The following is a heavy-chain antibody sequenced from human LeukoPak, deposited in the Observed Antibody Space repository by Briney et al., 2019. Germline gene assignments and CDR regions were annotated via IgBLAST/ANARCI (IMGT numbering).Heavy chain of an antibody. CDR3: ARDLRVFTDCSSTSCYGDPRTA. J-gene: IGHJ5*02. D-gene: IGHD2-2*01. CDR2: IYSGGST. V-gene: IGHV3-53*01. Sequence: PGGSLRLSCAASGFTFSDYYMSWVRQAPGKGLEWVSVIYSGGSTYYADSVKGRFTISRDNSKNTLYLQMNSLRAEDTAVYYCARDLRVFTDCSSTSCYGDPRTAWGQGTLVTVSS. CDR1: GFTFSDYY.